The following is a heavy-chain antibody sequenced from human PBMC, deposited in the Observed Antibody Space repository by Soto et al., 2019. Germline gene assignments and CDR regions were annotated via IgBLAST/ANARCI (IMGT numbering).Heavy chain of an antibody. D-gene: IGHD3-3*01. V-gene: IGHV3-72*01. Sequence: GGSVRLSCAASGSTFSDHYMDWVRQAPGKGLEWVGRTRNKANSYTTEYAASVKGRFTISRDDSKNSLYLQMNSLKTEDTAVYYCARARTYCDFWSGYLEMYYFDYWGQGTLVTVSS. CDR3: ARARTYCDFWSGYLEMYYFDY. J-gene: IGHJ4*02. CDR2: TRNKANSYTT. CDR1: GSTFSDHY.